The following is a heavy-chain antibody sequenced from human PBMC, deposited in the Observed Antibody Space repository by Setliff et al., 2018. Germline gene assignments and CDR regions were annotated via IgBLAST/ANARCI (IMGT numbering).Heavy chain of an antibody. Sequence: PGGSLRLSCAASGFAFSTYSMNWARQAPGKGLEWVSAISASGRTTYSADSVKGRFTISRDNSKNTLSLQMNSLRAEDTAVYYCARDGQSPLVEYYFDYWGQGTQVTVSS. CDR3: ARDGQSPLVEYYFDY. V-gene: IGHV3-23*01. CDR1: GFAFSTYS. J-gene: IGHJ4*02. CDR2: ISASGRTT.